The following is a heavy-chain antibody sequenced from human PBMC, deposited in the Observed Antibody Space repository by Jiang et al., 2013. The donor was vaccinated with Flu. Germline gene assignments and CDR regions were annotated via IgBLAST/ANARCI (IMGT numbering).Heavy chain of an antibody. CDR2: IYYSGST. CDR1: GGSISSHY. Sequence: GPGLVKPSETLSLTCTVSGGSISSHYWSWIRQPPGKGLEWIGYIYYSGSTNYNPSLKSRVTISVDTSKNQFSLKLSSVTAADTAVYYCARDEGVLWFGESRPSYYFDYWGQGTLVTVSS. V-gene: IGHV4-59*11. J-gene: IGHJ4*02. D-gene: IGHD3-10*01. CDR3: ARDEGVLWFGESRPSYYFDY.